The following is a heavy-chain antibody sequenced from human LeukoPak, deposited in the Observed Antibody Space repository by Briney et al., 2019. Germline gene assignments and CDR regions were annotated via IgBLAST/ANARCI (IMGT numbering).Heavy chain of an antibody. D-gene: IGHD6-13*01. CDR2: IYYGGST. V-gene: IGHV4-59*08. CDR1: GGSISSYY. J-gene: IGHJ4*02. Sequence: SETLSLTCTVSGGSISSYYWSWIRQPPGKGLEWIGYIYYGGSTNYNPSLKSRVTISVDTSKNQFSLKLSSVTAADTAVYYCARHASSSWALFDYWGQGTLVTVSS. CDR3: ARHASSSWALFDY.